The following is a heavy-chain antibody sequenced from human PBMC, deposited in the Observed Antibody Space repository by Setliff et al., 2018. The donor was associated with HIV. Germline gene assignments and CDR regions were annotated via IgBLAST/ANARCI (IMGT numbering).Heavy chain of an antibody. J-gene: IGHJ4*01. CDR2: ISSRGSVI. D-gene: IGHD2-15*01. CDR1: GFTFGDYY. V-gene: IGHV3-11*01. CDR3: AKDGISGGAYPPYYFDY. Sequence: GGSLRLSCAAPGFTFGDYYMTWIRQAPKKGLECVAYISSRGSVIQYADSVKGRFTISRDNSKNTLYLQMNGLRVEDTAVYYCAKDGISGGAYPPYYFDYWGHGTLVTVSS.